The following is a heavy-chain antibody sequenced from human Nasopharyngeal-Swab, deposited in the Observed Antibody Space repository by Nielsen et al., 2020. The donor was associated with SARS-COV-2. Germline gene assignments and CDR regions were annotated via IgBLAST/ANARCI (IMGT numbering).Heavy chain of an antibody. CDR2: IYSGGST. J-gene: IGHJ6*02. Sequence: GESLKISCAASGFTVSSNYMSWVRQAPGKGLEWVSVIYSGGSTYYADSVEGRFTITRDNSKNTLYLQMNSLRTEDTAVYYCARDLYYCSSTSCYPPPESRYGMDVWGQGTTVTVSS. CDR3: ARDLYYCSSTSCYPPPESRYGMDV. CDR1: GFTVSSNY. D-gene: IGHD2-2*01. V-gene: IGHV3-53*01.